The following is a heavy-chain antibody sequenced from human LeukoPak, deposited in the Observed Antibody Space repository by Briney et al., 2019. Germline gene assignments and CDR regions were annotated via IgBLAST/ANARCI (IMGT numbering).Heavy chain of an antibody. V-gene: IGHV3-23*01. CDR2: ISGSGDNT. CDR3: AKVTYGSGTYGAFDY. Sequence: GGSLRLSCAASGFTFSSYWMSWVRQAPGKGLEWVSTISGSGDNTYYADSVKGRFTISRDNSKNTLYLQMNSLRAEDTAVYYCAKVTYGSGTYGAFDYWGQGTLVTVSS. CDR1: GFTFSSYW. J-gene: IGHJ4*02. D-gene: IGHD3-10*01.